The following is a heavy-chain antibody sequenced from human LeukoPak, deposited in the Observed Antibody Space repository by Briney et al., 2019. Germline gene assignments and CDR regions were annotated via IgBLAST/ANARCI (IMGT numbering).Heavy chain of an antibody. Sequence: SGPALVNPTQTLTLTCTFSGFSLSTSGVGVGWIRQPPGKALEWLALIYWDDDKRYSPSLKSRLTITKDTSKNQVVLTMTNMDPVDTATYYCAHAHITIFGVVISDSWFDPWGQGTLVTVSS. V-gene: IGHV2-5*02. CDR1: GFSLSTSGVG. D-gene: IGHD3-3*01. CDR2: IYWDDDK. J-gene: IGHJ5*02. CDR3: AHAHITIFGVVISDSWFDP.